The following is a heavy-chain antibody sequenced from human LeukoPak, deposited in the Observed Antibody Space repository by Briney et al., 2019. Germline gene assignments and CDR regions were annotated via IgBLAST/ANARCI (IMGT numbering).Heavy chain of an antibody. CDR1: GFTFSISA. CDR3: ARGYCSGGSCYNWGGFNI. D-gene: IGHD2-15*01. CDR2: ISYDGRNI. V-gene: IGHV3-30*04. J-gene: IGHJ3*02. Sequence: GGSLRLSCAASGFTFSISAMTWVRQAPGKGLEWVAVISYDGRNIHYADYVKGRFSISRDTSKNTLYVQMNSLRAEDTAVYYCARGYCSGGSCYNWGGFNIWGQGTMVTVSS.